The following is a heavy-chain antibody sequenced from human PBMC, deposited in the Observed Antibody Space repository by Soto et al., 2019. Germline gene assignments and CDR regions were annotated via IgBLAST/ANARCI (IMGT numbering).Heavy chain of an antibody. Sequence: SETLSLTCSVSGGSISSGVYSWSWIRQPPGKGLEWIGYIYHSGSTYYNPSLKSRVTISVDRSKNQFSLKLSSVTAADTAVYYCDRAGLGRMTGIDDQLYPFDYWGQGTPGTVS. CDR2: IYHSGST. CDR1: GGSISSGVYS. V-gene: IGHV4-30-2*01. CDR3: DRAGLGRMTGIDDQLYPFDY. D-gene: IGHD1-1*01. J-gene: IGHJ4*02.